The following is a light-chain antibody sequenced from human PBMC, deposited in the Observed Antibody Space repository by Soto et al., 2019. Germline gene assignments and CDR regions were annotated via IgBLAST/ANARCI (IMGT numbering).Light chain of an antibody. CDR3: QQSHTWPPL. Sequence: EIVMTQSPATLSVSPGERATLSCRASQSVGSNLAWYQQKPGQAPRLLIYGASTRATGIPARFSGSGSGTAFTLTISSLQSEDFAVYYCQQSHTWPPLFGQGTKLEIK. CDR1: QSVGSN. V-gene: IGKV3-15*01. CDR2: GAS. J-gene: IGKJ2*01.